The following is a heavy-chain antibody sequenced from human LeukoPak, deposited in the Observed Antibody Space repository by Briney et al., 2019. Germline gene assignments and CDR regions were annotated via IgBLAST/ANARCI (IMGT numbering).Heavy chain of an antibody. CDR1: GGSFSGYY. V-gene: IGHV4-34*01. CDR3: ARAGDCSSTSCYPTADFDY. D-gene: IGHD2-2*01. J-gene: IGHJ4*02. CDR2: INHSGST. Sequence: PSEAPSLTCAVYGGSFSGYYWSWIRQPPGKGLEWIGEINHSGSTNYNPSLKSRVTISVDTSKNQFSLKLSSVTAADTAVYYCARAGDCSSTSCYPTADFDYWGQGTLVTVSS.